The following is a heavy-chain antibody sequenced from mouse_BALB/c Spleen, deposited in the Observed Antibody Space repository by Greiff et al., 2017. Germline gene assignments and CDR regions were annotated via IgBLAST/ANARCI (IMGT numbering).Heavy chain of an antibody. CDR2: IDPYNGGT. CDR3: ARLRYDEGAMDY. D-gene: IGHD2-14*01. CDR1: GYAFTSYN. J-gene: IGHJ4*01. V-gene: IGHV1S135*01. Sequence: LEESGPELVKPGASVKVSCKASGYAFTSYNMYWVKQSHGKSLEWIGYIDPYNGGTSYNQKFKGKATLTVDKSSSTAYMHLDSLTSEDSAVYYCARLRYDEGAMDYWGQGTSVTVSS.